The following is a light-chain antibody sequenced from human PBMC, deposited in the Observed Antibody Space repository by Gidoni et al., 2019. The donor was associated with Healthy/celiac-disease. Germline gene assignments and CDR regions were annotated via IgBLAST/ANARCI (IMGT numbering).Light chain of an antibody. Sequence: IHMAQSPSSLSASVGDRVTITCHASQDISHYLNRYQQKPGKAPKLLIYDASNLETGVPARFSGSGSGTDFTFTISSLQPEDIATYDCQKYDNLPLTVGGGTKVEIK. J-gene: IGKJ4*01. CDR2: DAS. CDR1: QDISHY. V-gene: IGKV1-33*01. CDR3: QKYDNLPLT.